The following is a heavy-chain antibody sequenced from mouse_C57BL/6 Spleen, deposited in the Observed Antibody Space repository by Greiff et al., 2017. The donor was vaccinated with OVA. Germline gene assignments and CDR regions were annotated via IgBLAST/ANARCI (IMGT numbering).Heavy chain of an antibody. Sequence: VKLQQSDAELVKPGASVKISCKVSGYTFTDHTIHWMKQRPEQGLEWIGYIYPRDGSTKYNEKFKGKATLTADKSSSTAYMQLNSLTSEDTGIYFCARKGDYYYRPYFEVWGTGTTVTGSS. D-gene: IGHD1-1*01. J-gene: IGHJ1*03. V-gene: IGHV1-78*01. CDR3: ARKGDYYYRPYFEV. CDR1: GYTFTDHT. CDR2: IYPRDGST.